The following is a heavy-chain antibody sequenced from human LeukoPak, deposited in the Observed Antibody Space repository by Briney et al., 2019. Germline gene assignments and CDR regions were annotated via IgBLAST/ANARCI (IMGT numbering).Heavy chain of an antibody. V-gene: IGHV1-2*02. CDR3: ARDHPTYYDILTGYYNVAGYDAFDI. Sequence: ASVKVSCKASGYTFTGYYMHWVRQAPGQGLEWMGWINPNSGGTNYAQKFQGRVTMTRDTSISTAYMELSRLRSGDTAVYYCARDHPTYYDILTGYYNVAGYDAFDIWGQGTMVTVSS. CDR1: GYTFTGYY. J-gene: IGHJ3*02. CDR2: INPNSGGT. D-gene: IGHD3-9*01.